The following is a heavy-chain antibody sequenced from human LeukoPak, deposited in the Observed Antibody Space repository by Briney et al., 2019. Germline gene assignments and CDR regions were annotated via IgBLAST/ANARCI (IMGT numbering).Heavy chain of an antibody. CDR1: GGSISSYY. J-gene: IGHJ5*02. CDR3: ARDPIVVVPAAIGKSNWLDP. D-gene: IGHD2-2*01. CDR2: IYTSGST. V-gene: IGHV4-4*07. Sequence: SETLSLTCTVSGGSISSYYWSWIRQPAGKGLEWIGRIYTSGSTNYNPSLKSRVTMSVDTSKNQFSLKLSSVTAADTAVYYCARDPIVVVPAAIGKSNWLDPWGKGTLVTVSS.